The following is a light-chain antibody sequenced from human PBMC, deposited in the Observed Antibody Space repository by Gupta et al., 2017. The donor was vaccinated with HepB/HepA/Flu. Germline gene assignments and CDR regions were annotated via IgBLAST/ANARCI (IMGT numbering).Light chain of an antibody. V-gene: IGKV3-11*01. J-gene: IGKJ4*01. CDR2: DAS. Sequence: EIVLTQSPATLSLSPGESATLSCRASQSVSSYLAWYQQKPGQAPRLLIYDASNRATGIPARFTGSASGTDFTLTISMLDPEDFAVYYCQQRNAWPLTFGGGTKVEIK. CDR3: QQRNAWPLT. CDR1: QSVSSY.